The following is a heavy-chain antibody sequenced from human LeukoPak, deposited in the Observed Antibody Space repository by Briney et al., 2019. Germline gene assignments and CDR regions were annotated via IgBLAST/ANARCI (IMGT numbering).Heavy chain of an antibody. V-gene: IGHV1-18*04. CDR3: ARDLSGYDFGY. J-gene: IGHJ4*02. CDR1: GYTFTSYG. Sequence: ASVKVSCKASGYTFTSYGISWVRQAPGQGLEWMGWISAYNGNTNYAQKLQGRVTMTTDTSTSTAYMELRSLRSDDTAVGDCARDLSGYDFGYWGQGTLVTVSS. D-gene: IGHD5-12*01. CDR2: ISAYNGNT.